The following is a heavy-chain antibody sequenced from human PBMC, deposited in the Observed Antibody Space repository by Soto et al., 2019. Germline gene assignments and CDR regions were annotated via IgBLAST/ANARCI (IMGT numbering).Heavy chain of an antibody. J-gene: IGHJ6*02. CDR1: GFTFRSYG. CDR2: ISYDGSNK. Sequence: GGSLSLSCAASGFTFRSYGMHWVRQAPGKGLEWVAVISYDGSNKYYADSVKGRFTTSRDNSKNTLYLQMSNLRPEDTAVYYCVKDGSSGWPYYYGMDVWGQGTTVTVSS. D-gene: IGHD6-19*01. V-gene: IGHV3-30*18. CDR3: VKDGSSGWPYYYGMDV.